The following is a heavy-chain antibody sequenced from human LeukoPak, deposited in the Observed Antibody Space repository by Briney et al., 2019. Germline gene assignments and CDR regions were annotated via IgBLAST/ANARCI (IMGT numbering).Heavy chain of an antibody. CDR3: ASLTYYYDSSGYYGGD. D-gene: IGHD3-22*01. V-gene: IGHV1-69*05. Sequence: SVKVSCKASGGTFSSYAISWVRQAPGQGLEWMGGIIPIFGTANYAQKFQGRVTITTDESTSTAYMELSSLRSEDTAVYYCASLTYYYDSSGYYGGDWGQGTLVTVSS. CDR2: IIPIFGTA. J-gene: IGHJ4*02. CDR1: GGTFSSYA.